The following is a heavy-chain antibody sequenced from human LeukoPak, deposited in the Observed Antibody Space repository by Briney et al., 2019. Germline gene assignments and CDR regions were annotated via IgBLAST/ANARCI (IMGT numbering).Heavy chain of an antibody. Sequence: ASVKVSCKASGYTFTSYGISWVRQAPGQGLEWMGWISAYNGNTNYAQKLQGRVTMTTDTSTSTAYMELSSLRSEDTAVYYCARPITMIGEAFDIWGQGTMVTVSS. J-gene: IGHJ3*02. CDR3: ARPITMIGEAFDI. V-gene: IGHV1-18*01. CDR1: GYTFTSYG. D-gene: IGHD3-22*01. CDR2: ISAYNGNT.